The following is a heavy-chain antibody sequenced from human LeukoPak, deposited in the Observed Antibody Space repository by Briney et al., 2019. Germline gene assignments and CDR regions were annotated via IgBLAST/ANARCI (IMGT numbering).Heavy chain of an antibody. Sequence: GGSLRLSCVASGFTFSNYAMSWVRQAPGKGPEWVSTISGSGGSTYYADSVKGRFTISRDNSKNTLYLQMNSPRAEDTAVYYCAKEIYYGDHLYFQHWGQGTLVTVSS. CDR1: GFTFSNYA. CDR2: ISGSGGST. J-gene: IGHJ1*01. V-gene: IGHV3-23*01. D-gene: IGHD4-17*01. CDR3: AKEIYYGDHLYFQH.